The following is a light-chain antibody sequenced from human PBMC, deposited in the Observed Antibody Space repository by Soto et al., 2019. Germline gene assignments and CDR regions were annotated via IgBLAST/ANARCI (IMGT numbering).Light chain of an antibody. CDR1: QSVSSSY. Sequence: EIVLTQSPGTLSLSPGERATLSCRASQSVSSSYLAWYQQKPGQAPRLLIYGASSRATGIPDRFSGRGSGTDFTLTISRLEPEDFPVYYCQHYGSSPLTFGGGTKVEIK. V-gene: IGKV3-20*01. J-gene: IGKJ4*01. CDR3: QHYGSSPLT. CDR2: GAS.